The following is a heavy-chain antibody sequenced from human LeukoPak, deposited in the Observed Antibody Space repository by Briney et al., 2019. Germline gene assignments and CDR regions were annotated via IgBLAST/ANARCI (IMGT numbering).Heavy chain of an antibody. J-gene: IGHJ4*02. V-gene: IGHV3-74*01. CDR3: ARESYGDYDL. CDR1: GFTFSSYW. D-gene: IGHD4-17*01. Sequence: GSLRLSCAASGFTFSSYWMHWVRQAPGKGLVWVSRINTDATNIHYADSVKGRFTISRDNAKNTLYLQMNSLRAEDTAVYYCARESYGDYDLWGQGTLVTVSS. CDR2: INTDATNI.